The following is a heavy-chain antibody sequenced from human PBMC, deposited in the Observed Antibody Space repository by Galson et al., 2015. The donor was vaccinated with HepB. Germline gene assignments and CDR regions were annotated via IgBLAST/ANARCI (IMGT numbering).Heavy chain of an antibody. J-gene: IGHJ4*02. D-gene: IGHD6-19*01. Sequence: SLRLSCAASGFTFSYYAMSWVRQAPGKGLEWVSAITPSGDNTYSADSMRGRFTISRDNSKNTLSLQMNSLRADDTAIYFCAKVFPEKTSGWYRQALYYFDSWGQGTRVTVSS. CDR2: ITPSGDNT. CDR3: AKVFPEKTSGWYRQALYYFDS. CDR1: GFTFSYYA. V-gene: IGHV3-23*01.